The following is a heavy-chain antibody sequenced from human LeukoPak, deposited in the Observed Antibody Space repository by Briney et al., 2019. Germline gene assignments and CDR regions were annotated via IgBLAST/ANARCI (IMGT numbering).Heavy chain of an antibody. D-gene: IGHD5-24*01. J-gene: IGHJ3*01. V-gene: IGHV3-74*01. CDR3: AADGEYSCYV. CDR2: ITSDGLTT. CDR1: GLTFQNTW. Sequence: GSLRLSCAASGLTFQNTWMHWIRQAPGKGLLWVSRITSDGLTTTYADSVKGRFTISRDNAKNTVYLQMSSLRAEDTAVYYCAADGEYSCYVWGQGTMVTVSS.